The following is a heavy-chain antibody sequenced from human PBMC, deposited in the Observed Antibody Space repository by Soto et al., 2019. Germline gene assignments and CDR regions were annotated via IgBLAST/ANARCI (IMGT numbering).Heavy chain of an antibody. CDR3: ATYYYGSGSYPRFDP. CDR1: GFTFSSYA. D-gene: IGHD3-10*01. V-gene: IGHV3-23*01. CDR2: ISGSGGST. J-gene: IGHJ5*02. Sequence: PGGSLRLSCAASGFTFSSYAMSRVRQAPGKGLEWVSAISGSGGSTYYADSVKGRFTISRDNSKNTLYLQMNSLRAEDTAVHYCATYYYGSGSYPRFDPWGQGTLVTVSS.